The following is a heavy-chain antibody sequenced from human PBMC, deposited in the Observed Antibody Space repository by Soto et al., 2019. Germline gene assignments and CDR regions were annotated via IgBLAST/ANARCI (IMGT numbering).Heavy chain of an antibody. D-gene: IGHD4-17*01. CDR3: AREGDYPPLFDY. CDR1: GGSISSYY. CDR2: ISYSGST. Sequence: QVQLQETGPGLVKPSETLSLTCTVSGGSISSYYWTWIRQPPGKGLEWIGYISYSGSTNYNPSLKSRVTISVDTSKNQFSLKLNSVIAADTSVYYCAREGDYPPLFDYWGQVTLVTVSS. J-gene: IGHJ4*02. V-gene: IGHV4-59*01.